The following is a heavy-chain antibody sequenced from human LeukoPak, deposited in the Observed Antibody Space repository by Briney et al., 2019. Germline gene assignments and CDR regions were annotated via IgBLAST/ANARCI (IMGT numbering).Heavy chain of an antibody. D-gene: IGHD2-21*01. CDR1: EFTFSSYA. CDR2: VTGSADTI. V-gene: IGHV3-23*01. J-gene: IGHJ3*02. Sequence: GGSLRLSCAASEFTFSSYAMSWVRQAPGKGLEWVSTVTGSADTIYYADSVKGRFTISRDNSKNTLYLQMNSLRAEDTAVYYCAKPPLHHIFAFDIWGQGTIVTVSS. CDR3: AKPPLHHIFAFDI.